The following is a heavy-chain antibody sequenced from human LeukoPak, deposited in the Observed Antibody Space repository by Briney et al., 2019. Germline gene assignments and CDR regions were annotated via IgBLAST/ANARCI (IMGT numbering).Heavy chain of an antibody. J-gene: IGHJ4*02. Sequence: PSETLSLTCTVSGGSISSYYWSWIRQPAGKGLEWIGRIYTSGSTNYNPSLKSRVTMSVDTSKNQFSLKLSSVTAADTAVYYCARGFRRFRMTHKYYFDYWGQGTLVTVSS. CDR3: ARGFRRFRMTHKYYFDY. CDR2: IYTSGST. CDR1: GGSISSYY. V-gene: IGHV4-4*07. D-gene: IGHD3-16*01.